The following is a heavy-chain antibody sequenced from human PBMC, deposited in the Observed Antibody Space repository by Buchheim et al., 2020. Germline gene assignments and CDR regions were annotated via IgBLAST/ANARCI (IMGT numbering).Heavy chain of an antibody. J-gene: IGHJ4*02. D-gene: IGHD3-10*01. CDR3: GRDRGQDAPIDY. V-gene: IGHV3-23*01. Sequence: EVQLLESGGGLIQPGGSLRLSCAASGFTFSNYAMSWVRQPSGKGLEWVSVVSGSGDITIYADAVKGRFTISRDNSRNTLFLQMNSLRAEDTAMYYCGRDRGQDAPIDYWGQG. CDR1: GFTFSNYA. CDR2: VSGSGDIT.